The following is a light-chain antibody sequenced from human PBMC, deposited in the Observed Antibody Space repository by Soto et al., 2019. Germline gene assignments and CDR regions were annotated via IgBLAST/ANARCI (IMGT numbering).Light chain of an antibody. CDR3: QQTYSTPLI. Sequence: EIVLTQSPATLSLSPGDRATLFCRASQSVGNDFVAWYQQRPGRAPRLLIYGASNRATGIPDRFSGSGSGTDFTLTISGLQPEDFATYFCQQTYSTPLIFGGGTKVDIK. V-gene: IGKV3-20*01. CDR2: GAS. CDR1: QSVGNDF. J-gene: IGKJ4*01.